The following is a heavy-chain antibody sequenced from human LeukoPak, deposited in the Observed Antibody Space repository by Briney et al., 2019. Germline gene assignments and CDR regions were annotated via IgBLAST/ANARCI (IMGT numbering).Heavy chain of an antibody. V-gene: IGHV4-34*01. CDR1: GGSFSGYY. CDR2: INHSGST. D-gene: IGHD5-24*01. Sequence: PSETLSLTCAVYGGSFSGYYWSWIRQPPGKGLEWIGEINHSGSTNYNPSLKSRVTISVDTSKNQFSLKLSSVTAADTAVYYCARDGYNSAPNVFDIWGQGTMVTVSS. CDR3: ARDGYNSAPNVFDI. J-gene: IGHJ3*02.